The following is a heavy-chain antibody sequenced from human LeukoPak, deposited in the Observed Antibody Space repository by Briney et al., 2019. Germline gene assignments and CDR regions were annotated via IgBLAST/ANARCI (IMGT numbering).Heavy chain of an antibody. CDR2: IKQDGSEK. J-gene: IGHJ3*02. D-gene: IGHD3-22*01. CDR3: ARDPYNTGGYAAFDI. V-gene: IGHV3-7*01. CDR1: GFTFSSNW. Sequence: GSLRLSCAASGFTFSSNWMTWVRQAPGKGLEWVANIKQDGSEKQYVDSVKGRFTISRDNAKNSLYLQMNSLRVEDTAVYYCARDPYNTGGYAAFDIWGQGTMVTVSS.